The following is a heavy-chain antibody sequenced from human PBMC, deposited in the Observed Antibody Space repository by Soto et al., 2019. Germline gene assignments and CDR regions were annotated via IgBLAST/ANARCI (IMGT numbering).Heavy chain of an antibody. CDR2: IYYSGST. Sequence: QVQLQESGPGLVKPSETLSLTCTVSGDSISSYYLTWIRQPPGKGLEWIGSIYYSGSTNYNPSLKWRVTISVDMSKKQFSLKLSSVTAADTAVYYCAGECSGASCYSETDVWGKGTTVTVSS. D-gene: IGHD2-15*01. CDR3: AGECSGASCYSETDV. J-gene: IGHJ6*04. V-gene: IGHV4-59*01. CDR1: GDSISSYY.